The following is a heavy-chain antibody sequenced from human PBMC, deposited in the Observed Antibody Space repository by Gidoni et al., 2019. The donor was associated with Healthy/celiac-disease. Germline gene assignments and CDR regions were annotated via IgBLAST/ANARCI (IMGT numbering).Heavy chain of an antibody. V-gene: IGHV3-9*01. CDR2: ISWNSGSI. D-gene: IGHD1-26*01. CDR3: AKDIEASGTAFDY. Sequence: EVQLVESGGGLVQPGRSLRLSCAASGFTFDDYAMHWVRQAPGKGLEWFSGISWNSGSIGYADSVKGRFTISRDNAKNSLYLQMNSLRAEDTALYYCAKDIEASGTAFDYWGQGTLVTVSS. J-gene: IGHJ4*02. CDR1: GFTFDDYA.